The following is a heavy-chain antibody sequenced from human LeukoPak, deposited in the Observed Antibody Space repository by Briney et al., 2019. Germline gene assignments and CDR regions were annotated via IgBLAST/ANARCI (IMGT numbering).Heavy chain of an antibody. Sequence: ASETLSLTCTVSGGSISSYYWSWIRQPPGKGLEWIGYIYYSGSTNYNPSLKSRVTISVDTSKNQFSLKLSSVTAADTAVYYCARDLGSGWYSDAFDIWGQGTMVTVSS. D-gene: IGHD6-19*01. J-gene: IGHJ3*02. CDR2: IYYSGST. CDR3: ARDLGSGWYSDAFDI. V-gene: IGHV4-59*01. CDR1: GGSISSYY.